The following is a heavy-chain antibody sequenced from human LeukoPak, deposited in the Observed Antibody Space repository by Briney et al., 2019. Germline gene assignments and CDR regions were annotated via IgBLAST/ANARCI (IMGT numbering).Heavy chain of an antibody. CDR2: IYHSGST. V-gene: IGHV4-38-2*02. J-gene: IGHJ4*02. Sequence: PSETLSLTCTVSGYSISSGYYWGWIRQPPGKGLEWIGSIYHSGSTYYNPSLKSRVTISVDTSKNQSSLKPSSVTAADTAVYYCARGLSYGKPRFDYWGQGTLVTVSS. D-gene: IGHD1-26*01. CDR1: GYSISSGYY. CDR3: ARGLSYGKPRFDY.